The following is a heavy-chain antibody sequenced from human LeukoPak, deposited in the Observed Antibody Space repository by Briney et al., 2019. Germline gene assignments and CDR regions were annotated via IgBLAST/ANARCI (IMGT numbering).Heavy chain of an antibody. J-gene: IGHJ6*04. CDR2: IYSGGST. D-gene: IGHD3-22*01. Sequence: GGSLRLSCAASGFTVSSNYMSWVRQAPGKGLEWVSVIYSGGSTYYADSVKGRFTISRDNSKNTLYLQMNSLRAEDTAVYYCARGLSPSVYYSFYYYYGMDVWGKGTTVTVSS. CDR1: GFTVSSNY. CDR3: ARGLSPSVYYSFYYYYGMDV. V-gene: IGHV3-66*01.